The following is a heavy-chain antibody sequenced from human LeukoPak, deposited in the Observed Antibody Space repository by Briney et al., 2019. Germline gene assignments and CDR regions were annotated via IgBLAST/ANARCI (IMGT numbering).Heavy chain of an antibody. D-gene: IGHD1-1*01. CDR2: IYISGST. Sequence: SETLSLTCTVSGGSISSYYWSWIRQPAGKGLEWIGRIYISGSTNYNPSLKSRVTMSVDTSKNQFSLKLSSVTVADTAVYYCARDRGTWNDDGFDYWGQGTLVTVSS. V-gene: IGHV4-4*07. CDR1: GGSISSYY. J-gene: IGHJ4*02. CDR3: ARDRGTWNDDGFDY.